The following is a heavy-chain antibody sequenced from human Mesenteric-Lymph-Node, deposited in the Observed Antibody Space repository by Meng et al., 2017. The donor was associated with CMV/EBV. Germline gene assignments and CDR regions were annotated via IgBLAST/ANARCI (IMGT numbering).Heavy chain of an antibody. CDR3: ARTPNYYNAIDY. D-gene: IGHD3-10*01. Sequence: CKGSEYSFTAYWIGWVRQMPGKGLEWMGIIYPGDSDTRYSPSFQGQVTISADKSISTAYLQWSSLKASDTAMYYCARTPNYYNAIDYWGQGTLVTVSS. CDR2: IYPGDSDT. J-gene: IGHJ4*02. V-gene: IGHV5-51*01. CDR1: EYSFTAYW.